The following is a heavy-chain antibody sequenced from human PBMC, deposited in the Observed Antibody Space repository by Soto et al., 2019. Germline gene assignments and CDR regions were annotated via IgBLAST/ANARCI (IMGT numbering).Heavy chain of an antibody. D-gene: IGHD3-22*01. CDR1: GFTFSDYY. Sequence: GGSLRLSCAASGFTFSDYYMSWIRQAPGKGLEWVSYISSSGSTIYYADSVKGRFTISRDNAKNSLYLQMNSLRAEDTAVYYCARDHYYDSSGYYYFDYWGQGTVVTVS. CDR3: ARDHYYDSSGYYYFDY. V-gene: IGHV3-11*01. CDR2: ISSSGSTI. J-gene: IGHJ4*02.